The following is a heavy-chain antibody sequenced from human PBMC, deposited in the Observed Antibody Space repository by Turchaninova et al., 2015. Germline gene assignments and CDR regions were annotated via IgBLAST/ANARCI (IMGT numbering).Heavy chain of an antibody. CDR3: ATARTTRGNFDH. J-gene: IGHJ4*02. CDR1: GGAISGTNW. V-gene: IGHV4-4*02. Sequence: QVQLQQSVPGLVKPSGTLSLPCAVSGGAISGTNWWSWVRQAPGKGREWIGESYHKGSTNYNPSRKSRVTVSIDKSKYQFSLRLYSVTAADTAVYFCATARTTRGNFDHWGQGTLVTVSS. CDR2: SYHKGST. D-gene: IGHD1-7*01.